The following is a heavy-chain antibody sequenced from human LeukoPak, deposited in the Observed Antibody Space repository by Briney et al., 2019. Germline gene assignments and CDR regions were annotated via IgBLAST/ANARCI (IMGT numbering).Heavy chain of an antibody. CDR3: AGVLRGAFDI. Sequence: GGSLRLSCAASGFTFSSFSMNWVRQAPGKGLEWISLIYSGGRTDYADSVKGRFTISRDNSKNMVYLQMNSLRGDDTAVYYCAGVLRGAFDIWGQGKMVAVSS. J-gene: IGHJ3*02. CDR1: GFTFSSFS. CDR2: IYSGGRT. V-gene: IGHV3-53*01.